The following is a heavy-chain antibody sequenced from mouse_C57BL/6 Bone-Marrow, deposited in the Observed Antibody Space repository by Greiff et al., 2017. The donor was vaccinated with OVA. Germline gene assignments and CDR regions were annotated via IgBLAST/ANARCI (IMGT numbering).Heavy chain of an antibody. J-gene: IGHJ3*01. D-gene: IGHD2-4*01. CDR2: INPYNGGT. Sequence: EVQLQQSGPVLVKPGASVKMSCKASGYTFTDYYMNWVKQSHGKSLEWIGVINPYNGGTSYNQKFKGKATLTVDKSSSTAYMELNSLTSEDSAVYYCARVEGSDYAWLAYWGQGTLVTVSA. V-gene: IGHV1-19*01. CDR1: GYTFTDYY. CDR3: ARVEGSDYAWLAY.